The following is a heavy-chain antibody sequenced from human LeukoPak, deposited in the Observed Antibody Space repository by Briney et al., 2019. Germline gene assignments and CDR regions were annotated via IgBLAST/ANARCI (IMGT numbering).Heavy chain of an antibody. CDR2: IYYSGST. V-gene: IGHV4-39*07. CDR3: ARATRLTIFDY. D-gene: IGHD3-9*01. CDR1: GGSISSSSYY. J-gene: IGHJ4*02. Sequence: PSETLSLTCDVSGGSISSSSYYWAWIRQPPGKGLEWIGNIYYSGSTYYNPSLKSRVTVSVDTSKNQFSLKLSSVTAADTAVYYCARATRLTIFDYWGQGTLVTVSS.